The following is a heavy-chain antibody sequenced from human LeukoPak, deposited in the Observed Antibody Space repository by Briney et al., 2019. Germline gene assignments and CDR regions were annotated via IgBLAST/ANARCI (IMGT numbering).Heavy chain of an antibody. Sequence: GGSLRLSCAASGFTFSNYAMSWVRQAPGKGLEWVSGISGSGGSTYYADSVKGRFTISRDKSKNTLYLQMNSLRAEDTAVYYCAKDRNYDFWSGYPPGYWGQGTRVTVSS. CDR3: AKDRNYDFWSGYPPGY. CDR1: GFTFSNYA. D-gene: IGHD3-3*01. CDR2: ISGSGGST. J-gene: IGHJ4*02. V-gene: IGHV3-23*01.